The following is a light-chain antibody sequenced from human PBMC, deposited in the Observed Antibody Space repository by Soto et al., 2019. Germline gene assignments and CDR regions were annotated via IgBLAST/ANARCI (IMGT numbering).Light chain of an antibody. J-gene: IGKJ3*01. CDR2: DAS. Sequence: DIQMTQSPSTLSASVGDRVTITCRASQTITNWLAWYQQKAGRAPKVLIYDASSLKSGVPSRFSGSGSGTEFTRTISSLQPDDFATYYCQQYNSYSRTFGPGTKVDIK. CDR3: QQYNSYSRT. V-gene: IGKV1-5*01. CDR1: QTITNW.